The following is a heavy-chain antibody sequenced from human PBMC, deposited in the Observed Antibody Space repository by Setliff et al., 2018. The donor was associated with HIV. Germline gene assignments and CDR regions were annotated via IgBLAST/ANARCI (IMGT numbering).Heavy chain of an antibody. CDR2: IYHSGST. CDR1: TYSISSGYY. Sequence: PSETLSLTCAVSTYSISSGYYWGWIRLPPGKGLEWIGSIYHSGSTYYNPSLKSRVTISVDTSKNQFSLKLSSVTAADTAVYYCARHGGITGTTDAFDIWGQGILVTV. D-gene: IGHD1-7*01. J-gene: IGHJ3*02. CDR3: ARHGGITGTTDAFDI. V-gene: IGHV4-38-2*01.